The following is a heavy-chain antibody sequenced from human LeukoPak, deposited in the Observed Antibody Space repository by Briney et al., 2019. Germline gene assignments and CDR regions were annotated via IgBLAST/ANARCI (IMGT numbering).Heavy chain of an antibody. CDR1: GFTFSRYS. V-gene: IGHV3-21*01. Sequence: GGSLRLSCAASGFTFSRYSMNWVRQAPGKGLEWVSSISSSSSYIYYADSVKGRFTISRDNAKNSLYLQMNSLRAEDTAVYYCARDLTATVIADYWGQGTLVTVSS. CDR3: ARDLTATVIADY. D-gene: IGHD4-17*01. CDR2: ISSSSSYI. J-gene: IGHJ4*02.